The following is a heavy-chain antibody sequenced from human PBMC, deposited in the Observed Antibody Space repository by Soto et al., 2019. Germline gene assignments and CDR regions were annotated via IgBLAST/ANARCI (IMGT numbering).Heavy chain of an antibody. D-gene: IGHD6-6*01. Sequence: EASVKVSCKASGGTFSNSAIAWVRQAPGQGLEWLGMIIPIFTTTNYAQKFKDRLTISADGSTSTAYMELSGLKSEDTAVYFCARPSGLLGQYSALVDYWGQGTLVTVSS. J-gene: IGHJ4*02. V-gene: IGHV1-69*13. CDR1: GGTFSNSA. CDR2: IIPIFTTT. CDR3: ARPSGLLGQYSALVDY.